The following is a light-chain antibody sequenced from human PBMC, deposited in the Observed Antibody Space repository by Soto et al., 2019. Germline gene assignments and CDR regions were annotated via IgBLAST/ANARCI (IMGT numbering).Light chain of an antibody. CDR3: QKYNSTPRT. CDR1: QAISNY. Sequence: DVQMTQSPSSLSASVGDRVTITCRASQAISNYVVWYQQKPGKAPKVLVYAASTLQSGVPSRFSGSGSGTDFTLTITSLQPDDVATYYRQKYNSTPRTFGQGTKVDIK. J-gene: IGKJ1*01. CDR2: AAS. V-gene: IGKV1-27*01.